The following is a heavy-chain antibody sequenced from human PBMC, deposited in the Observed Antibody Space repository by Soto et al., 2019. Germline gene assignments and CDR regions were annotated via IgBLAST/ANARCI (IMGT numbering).Heavy chain of an antibody. CDR3: AICSYHYDTNGHYCAVIFDS. CDR2: ISAYNGNK. Sequence: ASVKVSCKASGYTFNRHGIGGLRQAPGQGLEWMGWISAYNGNKNSAKNLQARVTMTIDTSTNTGAMELRSLRSDDTAVYYCAICSYHYDTNGHYCAVIFDSSGQRTLVTVCS. V-gene: IGHV1-18*01. CDR1: GYTFNRHG. J-gene: IGHJ4*02. D-gene: IGHD3-22*01.